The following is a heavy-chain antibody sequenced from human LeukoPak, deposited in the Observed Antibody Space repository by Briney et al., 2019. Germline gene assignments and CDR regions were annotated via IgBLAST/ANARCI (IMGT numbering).Heavy chain of an antibody. CDR1: GDSVSSGSNY. D-gene: IGHD1-26*01. CDR2: IYNSWTT. CDR3: ARVPRGSTVGTLPYFYYYMDV. J-gene: IGHJ6*03. Sequence: SQTLSLTCTVSGDSVSSGSNYWSWIRQPAGKGLEWIGRIYNSWTTNYNPSLKSRVTISVDTSKNQFSLKLSSVTAADTAVYYCARVPRGSTVGTLPYFYYYMDVWGKGTTVIVSS. V-gene: IGHV4-61*02.